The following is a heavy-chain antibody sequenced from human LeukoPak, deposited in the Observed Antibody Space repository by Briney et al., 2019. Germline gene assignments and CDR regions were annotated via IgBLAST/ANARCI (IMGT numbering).Heavy chain of an antibody. Sequence: GGSLRLSCAASGFTFSDHYMDWVRQAPGKGLEWVSVMYRGGGTYYADSVRGRFTISRDNSKNTMYLQMNSLRAEDTAVYYCAKEDDFWSGYSLFDYWGQGTLVTISS. V-gene: IGHV3-66*01. CDR2: MYRGGGT. J-gene: IGHJ4*02. CDR3: AKEDDFWSGYSLFDY. D-gene: IGHD3-3*01. CDR1: GFTFSDHY.